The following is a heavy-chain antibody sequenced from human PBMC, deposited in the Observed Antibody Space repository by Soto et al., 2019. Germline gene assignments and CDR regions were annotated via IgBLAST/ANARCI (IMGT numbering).Heavy chain of an antibody. V-gene: IGHV1-46*01. CDR2: INPTGGST. CDR1: GYSFSNYY. CDR3: ARDPYNPKWYYGMDV. J-gene: IGHJ6*02. D-gene: IGHD1-20*01. Sequence: QVQLVQSGAEVKKPGASVKVSCKASGYSFSNYYMHWVRQAPGQGLEWMGLINPTGGSTAYAQRFQGRVTMTRDTSTSTVYMEFSSLRSDDTAVYYCARDPYNPKWYYGMDVWGQGTTVTVSS.